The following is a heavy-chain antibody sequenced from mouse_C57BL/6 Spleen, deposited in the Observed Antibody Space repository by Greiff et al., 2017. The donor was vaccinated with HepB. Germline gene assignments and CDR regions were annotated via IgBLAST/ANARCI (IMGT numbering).Heavy chain of an antibody. CDR2: IYPGDGDT. Sequence: QVQLQQSGPELVKPGASVKISCKASGYAFSSSWMNWVKQRPGKGLEWIGRIYPGDGDTNYNGKFKGKATLTADKSSSTAYMQLSSLTSEDSAVYFCAREGKGTAQATFDYWGQGTTLTVSS. CDR1: GYAFSSSW. CDR3: AREGKGTAQATFDY. V-gene: IGHV1-82*01. J-gene: IGHJ2*01. D-gene: IGHD3-2*02.